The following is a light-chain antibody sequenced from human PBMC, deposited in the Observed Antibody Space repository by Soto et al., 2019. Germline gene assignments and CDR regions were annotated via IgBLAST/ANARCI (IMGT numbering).Light chain of an antibody. CDR1: SSDVGGYSY. J-gene: IGLJ1*01. CDR3: ASYTTSSTYV. CDR2: DVR. V-gene: IGLV2-14*01. Sequence: QSVLTQPASVSGSPGQSIAISCTGTSSDVGGYSYVSWYQQQPGKAPKLVISDVRNRPSGVSDRFSGSKSGNTASLTISGLQTEDEADYYCASYTTSSTYVFGTGTKVTVL.